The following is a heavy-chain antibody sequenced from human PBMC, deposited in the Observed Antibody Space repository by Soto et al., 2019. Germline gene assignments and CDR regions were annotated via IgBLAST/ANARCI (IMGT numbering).Heavy chain of an antibody. CDR3: ARGPRRITRTTSSDDFQH. V-gene: IGHV1-69*01. J-gene: IGHJ1*01. CDR1: GGTFSGYA. D-gene: IGHD1-1*01. CDR2: IIPLFGIT. Sequence: QAQLMQSVAEVKKPGSSVKVSCKASGGTFSGYAINWVRQAPGQGLEWMGGIIPLFGITDYGQKFQGRMTIAAAESTGTAYMDLRGLRSADTAVYYCARGPRRITRTTSSDDFQHWGQGTVVSVSS.